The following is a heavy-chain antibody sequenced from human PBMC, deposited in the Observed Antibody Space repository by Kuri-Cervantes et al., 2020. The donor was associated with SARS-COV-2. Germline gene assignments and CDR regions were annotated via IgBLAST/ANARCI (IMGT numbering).Heavy chain of an antibody. CDR1: GFTFSSYE. V-gene: IGHV3-48*03. D-gene: IGHD5-18*01. J-gene: IGHJ4*02. Sequence: GGSLRLSCAASGFTFSSYEMNWVRQAPGKGLEWVSYISSSGSTIYYADSVKGRFTISRDNAKNSLYLQMNSLRAEDTAVYYCARHLPDMETTMALDYWGQGTLVTVSS. CDR2: ISSSGSTI. CDR3: ARHLPDMETTMALDY.